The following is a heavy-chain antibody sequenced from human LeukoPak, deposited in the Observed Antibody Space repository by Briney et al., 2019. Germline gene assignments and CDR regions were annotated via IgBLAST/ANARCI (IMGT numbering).Heavy chain of an antibody. J-gene: IGHJ4*02. Sequence: QPGGSLRLSCAASGFTFSSYGMHWVRQAPGKGLEWVAVISYDGSNKYYADSVKGRFTISRDNSKNTLYLQMNSLRAEDTAVYYCATLGLEQWLVRALDYWGQGTLVTVSS. CDR3: ATLGLEQWLVRALDY. CDR2: ISYDGSNK. V-gene: IGHV3-30*03. CDR1: GFTFSSYG. D-gene: IGHD6-19*01.